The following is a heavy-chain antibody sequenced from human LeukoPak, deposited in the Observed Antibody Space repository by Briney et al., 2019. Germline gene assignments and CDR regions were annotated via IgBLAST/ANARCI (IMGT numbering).Heavy chain of an antibody. D-gene: IGHD3-22*01. V-gene: IGHV3-53*01. CDR1: GFTVSSNY. CDR3: ARGLNYYDSSGYYFDY. J-gene: IGHJ4*02. Sequence: SGGSLRLSCAASGFTVSSNYMSWVRPAPGKGLEWVSVIYSGGSTYYADSVKGRFTISRDNSKNTLYLQMNSLRAEDTAVYYCARGLNYYDSSGYYFDYWGQGTLVTVSS. CDR2: IYSGGST.